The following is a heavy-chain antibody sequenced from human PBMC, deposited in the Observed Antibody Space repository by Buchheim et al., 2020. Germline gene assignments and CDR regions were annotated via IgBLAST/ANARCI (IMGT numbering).Heavy chain of an antibody. CDR3: ARDVVSDPYEGYGMDV. V-gene: IGHV3-33*01. CDR2: IWYDGSNK. Sequence: QVQLVESGGGVVQPGRSLRLSCAASGFTFSSYGMHWVRQVPGKGLEWVAVIWYDGSNKYYADSVKGRFTISRDNSKNTLYLQMNSLRAEDTAVYYCARDVVSDPYEGYGMDVWGQGTT. J-gene: IGHJ6*02. D-gene: IGHD5-12*01. CDR1: GFTFSSYG.